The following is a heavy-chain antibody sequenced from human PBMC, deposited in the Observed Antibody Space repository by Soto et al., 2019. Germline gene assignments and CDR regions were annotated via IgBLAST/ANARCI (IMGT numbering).Heavy chain of an antibody. V-gene: IGHV4-31*03. CDR1: GGSIRSGGYY. Sequence: LSLTCTVSGGSIRSGGYYWSWIRQHPGRGLEWIGYIYYNGNTYYNPSLKSRVTVAVDTSKNQFSLNVRSVTDADTAVYYCARCSLVVIPVPGFDPWGRGTLVTVSS. CDR3: ARCSLVVIPVPGFDP. J-gene: IGHJ5*02. CDR2: IYYNGNT. D-gene: IGHD2-15*01.